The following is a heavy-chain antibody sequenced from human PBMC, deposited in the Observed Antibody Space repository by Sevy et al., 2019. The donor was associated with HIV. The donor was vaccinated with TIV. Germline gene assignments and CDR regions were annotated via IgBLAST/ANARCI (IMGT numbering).Heavy chain of an antibody. J-gene: IGHJ2*01. Sequence: SETLSLTCTVSGGSISSSSYYWGWIRQPPGKGLEWIGSIYSTGSISYNPSLKSRVTLSGDTSKNQFSLKVDSVSAADTAVYDCATPRASGWYEGTGGYFDLWGRGALVTVSS. CDR2: IYSTGSI. D-gene: IGHD6-19*01. CDR1: GGSISSSSYY. CDR3: ATPRASGWYEGTGGYFDL. V-gene: IGHV4-39*01.